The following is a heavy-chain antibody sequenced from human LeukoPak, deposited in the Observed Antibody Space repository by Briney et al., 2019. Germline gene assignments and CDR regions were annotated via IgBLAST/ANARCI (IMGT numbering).Heavy chain of an antibody. J-gene: IGHJ4*02. Sequence: GGSLRLSCAASGFTFSNYAMSWVRQAPGKGLEWVSTISTIGSTTYFADSVKGRFTISRDNAKNSLYLQMNSLRAEDTAVYYCARCGSYYYFDYWGQGTLVAVSS. D-gene: IGHD1-26*01. CDR1: GFTFSNYA. V-gene: IGHV3-23*01. CDR2: ISTIGSTT. CDR3: ARCGSYYYFDY.